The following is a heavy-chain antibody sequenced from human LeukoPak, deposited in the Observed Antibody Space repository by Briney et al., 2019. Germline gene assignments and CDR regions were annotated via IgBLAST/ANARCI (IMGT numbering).Heavy chain of an antibody. V-gene: IGHV4-34*01. J-gene: IGHJ4*02. Sequence: SETLSLTCAVYGGSFSGYYWSWIRQPPGKGLEWIGEINHSGSTNYNPSLKSRVTISVDTSKNQFSLKLSSVTAADTAVYYCARFLVRSAYFDYWGQGTLVTVSS. D-gene: IGHD3-10*01. CDR3: ARFLVRSAYFDY. CDR2: INHSGST. CDR1: GGSFSGYY.